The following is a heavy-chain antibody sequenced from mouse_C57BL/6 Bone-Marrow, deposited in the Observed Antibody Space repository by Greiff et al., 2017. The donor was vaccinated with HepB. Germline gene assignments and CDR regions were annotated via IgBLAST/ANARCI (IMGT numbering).Heavy chain of an antibody. D-gene: IGHD4-1*01. V-gene: IGHV3-6*01. CDR2: ISYDGSN. CDR3: ARGLGRRSWYFDV. CDR1: GYSITSGYY. J-gene: IGHJ1*03. Sequence: DVQLQESGPGLVKPSQSLSLTCSVTGYSITSGYYWNWIRQFPGNKLEWMGYISYDGSNNYNPSLKNRISITRDTSKNQFFLKLNSVTTEDTATYYCARGLGRRSWYFDVWGTGTTVTVSS.